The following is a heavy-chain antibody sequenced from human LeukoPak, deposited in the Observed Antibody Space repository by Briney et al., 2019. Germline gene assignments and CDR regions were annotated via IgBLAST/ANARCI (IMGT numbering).Heavy chain of an antibody. CDR1: GGSFRGCY. Sequence: SETLSLTCAVYGGSFRGCYWSWIRQPPGKGLEWIGEINHSGSTNYNPSLKSRVTISVDTSKNQFSLKLSSVTAADTAVYYCARRRRQISGSRHGKGHYYYYMDVWGKGTTVTISS. CDR3: ARRRRQISGSRHGKGHYYYYMDV. V-gene: IGHV4-34*01. CDR2: INHSGST. J-gene: IGHJ6*03. D-gene: IGHD3-10*01.